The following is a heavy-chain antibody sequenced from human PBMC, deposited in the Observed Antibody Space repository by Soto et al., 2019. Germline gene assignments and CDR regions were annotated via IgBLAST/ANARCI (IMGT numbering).Heavy chain of an antibody. Sequence: SVKVSCKASGGTFSSYAISWVRQAPGQGLGWMGGIIPIFGTANYAQKFQGRVTITADESTSTAYMELSSLRSEDTAVYYCARLTSGYSGYDFVAYYYVMDVCGQGTTVTVSS. V-gene: IGHV1-69*13. J-gene: IGHJ6*02. CDR2: IIPIFGTA. CDR1: GGTFSSYA. CDR3: ARLTSGYSGYDFVAYYYVMDV. D-gene: IGHD5-12*01.